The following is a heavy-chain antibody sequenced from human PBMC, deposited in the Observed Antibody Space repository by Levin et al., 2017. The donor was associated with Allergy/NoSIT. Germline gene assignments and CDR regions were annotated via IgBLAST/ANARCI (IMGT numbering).Heavy chain of an antibody. CDR2: IYPGDSDT. Sequence: GESLKISCQGSGYSFTSYSIGWVRQMPGKGLEWMGIIYPGDSDTRYSPSFQGQVTISADKSISTAYLQWSSLKASDTAIYYCARRGTRDYYYMDVWGKGTTVTVSS. V-gene: IGHV5-51*01. D-gene: IGHD1-1*01. CDR3: ARRGTRDYYYMDV. CDR1: GYSFTSYS. J-gene: IGHJ6*03.